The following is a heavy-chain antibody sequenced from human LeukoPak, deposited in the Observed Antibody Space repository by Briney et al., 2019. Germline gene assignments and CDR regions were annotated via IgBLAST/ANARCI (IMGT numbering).Heavy chain of an antibody. J-gene: IGHJ6*04. CDR1: GFSLSTSGMC. CDR3: ARTRRSGYDYGSYYYYGMDV. Sequence: ESGPALVKPTQTLTLTCTFSGFSLSTSGMCVSWIRQPPGKALEWLALIDWDDDKYYSTSLKTRLTISKDTSKNQVVLTMTSMDPVDTATYYCARTRRSGYDYGSYYYYGMDVWGKGTTVTVSS. CDR2: IDWDDDK. D-gene: IGHD5-12*01. V-gene: IGHV2-70*01.